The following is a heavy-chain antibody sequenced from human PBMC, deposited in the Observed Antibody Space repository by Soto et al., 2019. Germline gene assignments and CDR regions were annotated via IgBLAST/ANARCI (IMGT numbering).Heavy chain of an antibody. CDR3: ARYSGYGDYYYYGMDV. V-gene: IGHV4-59*12. CDR1: GGSISSYY. J-gene: IGHJ6*02. Sequence: PSETLSLTCTVSGGSISSYYWSWIRQPPGKGLEWIGEIYYSGSTNYNPSLKSRVTISVDKSKNQFSLKLSSVTAADTAVYYCARYSGYGDYYYYGMDVWGQGTTVTVSS. D-gene: IGHD5-12*01. CDR2: IYYSGST.